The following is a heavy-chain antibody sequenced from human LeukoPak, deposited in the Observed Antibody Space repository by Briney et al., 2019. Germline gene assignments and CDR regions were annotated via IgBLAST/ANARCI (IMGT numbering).Heavy chain of an antibody. Sequence: GESLRISCKGSGYGFTTFWISWVRQMPGKGLEWMGMIDPSDSNTNYSPSLQGHVTISADRSISTAFLQCSSLKASDSAMYYCVQHFYDTNPSDYWGQGTLVTVAS. D-gene: IGHD3-22*01. CDR3: VQHFYDTNPSDY. CDR1: GYGFTTFW. J-gene: IGHJ4*02. CDR2: IDPSDSNT. V-gene: IGHV5-10-1*01.